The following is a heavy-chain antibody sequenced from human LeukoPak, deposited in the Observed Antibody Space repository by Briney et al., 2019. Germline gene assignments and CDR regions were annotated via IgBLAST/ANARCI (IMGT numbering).Heavy chain of an antibody. CDR1: GYTSDSYG. CDR2: ISCYTGNT. V-gene: IGHV1-18*01. CDR3: ARDTRDYGMDV. D-gene: IGHD1-26*01. Sequence: ASVKVSCKASGYTSDSYGISWVRQAPGQGLEWMGWISCYTGNTNHAQKFQDRVTMTMDTSTTTVYMELRSLRSDDTAVYYCARDTRDYGMDVWGQGTTVTVSS. J-gene: IGHJ6*02.